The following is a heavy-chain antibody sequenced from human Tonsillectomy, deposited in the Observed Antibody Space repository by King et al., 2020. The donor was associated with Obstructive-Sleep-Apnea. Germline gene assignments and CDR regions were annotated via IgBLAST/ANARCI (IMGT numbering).Heavy chain of an antibody. D-gene: IGHD3-10*01. Sequence: VQLQESGPGLVKPSETLSLTCTVSGGSISSYYWSWIRQPPGKGLEWIGYIYYSGSTNYNPSLKSRVTISVDTSKNQFSLKLGSVTAADTAVYYCAGHRGPLDYWGQGTLVTVSS. J-gene: IGHJ4*02. V-gene: IGHV4-59*08. CDR2: IYYSGST. CDR3: AGHRGPLDY. CDR1: GGSISSYY.